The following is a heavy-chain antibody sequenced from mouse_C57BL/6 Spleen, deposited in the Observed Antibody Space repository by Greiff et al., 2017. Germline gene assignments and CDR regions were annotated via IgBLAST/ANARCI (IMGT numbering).Heavy chain of an antibody. CDR2: IDPSDSYT. J-gene: IGHJ2*01. Sequence: QVQLQQPGAELVMPGASVKLSCKASGYTFTSYWMHWVKQRPGQGLAWIGEIDPSDSYTNYNQKFKGKSTLTVDKSSSTAYMQLSSLTSEDSAVYYCARGFYPYYFDYWGQGTTLTVSS. V-gene: IGHV1-69*01. D-gene: IGHD2-1*01. CDR3: ARGFYPYYFDY. CDR1: GYTFTSYW.